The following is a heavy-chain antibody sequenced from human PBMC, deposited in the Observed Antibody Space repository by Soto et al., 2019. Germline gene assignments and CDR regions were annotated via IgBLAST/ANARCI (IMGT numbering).Heavy chain of an antibody. J-gene: IGHJ6*03. D-gene: IGHD3-10*01. V-gene: IGHV4-31*03. Sequence: SETLSLTCTVSGGSISSGGYYWSWIRQHPGKGLEWIGYIYYSGSTYYNPSLKSRVTISVDTSKNQFSLKLSSVTAADTAVYYCARGPFFRTYYMDVWGKGTTVTVSS. CDR3: ARGPFFRTYYMDV. CDR2: IYYSGST. CDR1: GGSISSGGYY.